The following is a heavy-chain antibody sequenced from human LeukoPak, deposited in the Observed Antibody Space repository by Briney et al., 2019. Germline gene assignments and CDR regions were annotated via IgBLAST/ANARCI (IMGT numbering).Heavy chain of an antibody. J-gene: IGHJ4*02. D-gene: IGHD2-2*02. V-gene: IGHV3-48*01. CDR2: ISSSSSTI. Sequence: GGSLRLSCAASGFTFSSYSMNWVRQAPGKGLEWVSYISSSSSTIYYADSVKGRFTISRDNSKNTLYLQMNSLRAEDTAVYYCARNPQVVPAAIHTGPFDYWGQGTLVTVSS. CDR1: GFTFSSYS. CDR3: ARNPQVVPAAIHTGPFDY.